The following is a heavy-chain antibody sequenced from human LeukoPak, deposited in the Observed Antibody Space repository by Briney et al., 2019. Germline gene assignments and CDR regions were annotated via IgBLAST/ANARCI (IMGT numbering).Heavy chain of an antibody. D-gene: IGHD3-22*01. V-gene: IGHV1-2*02. Sequence: ASVKVSCKASGYTFTGYYMHWVRQAPGQGLEWMAWINPNSGGTNYAQKFQGRVTMTRDTSISTAYMELSRLRSDDTAVYYCARNFYFDSSGYYHYWGQGTLVTVSS. CDR3: ARNFYFDSSGYYHY. J-gene: IGHJ4*02. CDR2: INPNSGGT. CDR1: GYTFTGYY.